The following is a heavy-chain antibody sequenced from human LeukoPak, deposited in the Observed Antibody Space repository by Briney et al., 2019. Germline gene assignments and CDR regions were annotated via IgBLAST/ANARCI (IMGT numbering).Heavy chain of an antibody. CDR1: GFTFSSYS. Sequence: GGSLRLSCAASGFTFSSYSMNWVRQAPGKGLEWVSHIGSSTSTIYYADSVKGRFTISRDNAKNSLYLQMNSLRDEDTAVYYCARDPHGSGRGDYWGQGTLVTVSS. CDR2: IGSSTSTI. D-gene: IGHD3-10*01. V-gene: IGHV3-48*02. CDR3: ARDPHGSGRGDY. J-gene: IGHJ4*02.